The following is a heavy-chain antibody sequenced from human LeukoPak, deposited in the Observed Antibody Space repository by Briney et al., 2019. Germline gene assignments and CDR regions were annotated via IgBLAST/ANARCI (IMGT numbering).Heavy chain of an antibody. Sequence: ASVKVSCKASGGTFSSYAISWVRQAPGQGLEWMGRIIPILGIANYAQKFQGRVTITADKSTSTAYMELSSLRSEDTAVYYCARDRGPRSGSYYDFDYWGQGTLVTVSS. V-gene: IGHV1-69*04. CDR1: GGTFSSYA. J-gene: IGHJ4*02. CDR3: ARDRGPRSGSYYDFDY. D-gene: IGHD1-26*01. CDR2: IIPILGIA.